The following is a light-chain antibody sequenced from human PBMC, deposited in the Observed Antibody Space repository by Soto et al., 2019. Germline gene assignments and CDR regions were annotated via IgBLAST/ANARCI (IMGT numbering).Light chain of an antibody. CDR2: DVR. V-gene: IGLV2-14*03. CDR3: SSYTSGSTYV. J-gene: IGLJ1*01. CDR1: SSDVGGYNY. Sequence: QSVLTQPASVNGSPGQSITISRTGTSSDVGGYNYVSWYQQHPGKAPELMIYDVRSRPSGVSSRFSGSKSGNTASLTISGLLAEDEADYYCSSYTSGSTYVFGTGTKVTVL.